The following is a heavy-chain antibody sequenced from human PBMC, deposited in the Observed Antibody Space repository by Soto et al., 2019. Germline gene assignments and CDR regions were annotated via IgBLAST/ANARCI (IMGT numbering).Heavy chain of an antibody. CDR1: GFTVSSNY. J-gene: IGHJ4*02. CDR2: IYSGGST. D-gene: IGHD3-10*01. V-gene: IGHV3-66*01. CDR3: ATSCGSGSNPLYFDY. Sequence: GGSLSLSCAASGFTVSSNYMSWIRQAPGKGLEWVSIIYSGGSTYYADSVKGRFTMSRDNSRNTLSLQMNSLRAEDTAMYFCATSCGSGSNPLYFDYWGQGALVTVSS.